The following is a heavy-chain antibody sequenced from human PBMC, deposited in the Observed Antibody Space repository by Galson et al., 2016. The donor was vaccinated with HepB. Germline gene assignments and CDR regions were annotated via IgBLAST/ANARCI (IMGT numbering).Heavy chain of an antibody. D-gene: IGHD1-26*01. CDR2: ISYDGSTK. Sequence: SLRLSCAASGFTFTTFGMHWVRQPLGKGLEWVALISYDGSTKYYADSVKGRFTISRDNFKKTLFIQMHSLRAEDTAVYYCARGFGSYYEAFDVWGQGAMVSVSS. CDR1: GFTFTTFG. J-gene: IGHJ3*01. V-gene: IGHV3-33*01. CDR3: ARGFGSYYEAFDV.